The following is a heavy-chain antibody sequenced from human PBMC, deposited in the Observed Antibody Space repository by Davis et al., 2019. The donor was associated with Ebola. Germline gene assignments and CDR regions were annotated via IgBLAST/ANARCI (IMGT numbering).Heavy chain of an antibody. Sequence: GESLKISCAASGFTFSSYSMNWVRQAPGKGLEWVSYISSSGSTIYYADSVKGRFTISRDNAKNSLYLQMNSLRAEDTAVYYCARVRRWLQFDAFDIWGQGTMVTVSS. J-gene: IGHJ3*02. V-gene: IGHV3-48*04. CDR2: ISSSGSTI. CDR3: ARVRRWLQFDAFDI. D-gene: IGHD5-24*01. CDR1: GFTFSSYS.